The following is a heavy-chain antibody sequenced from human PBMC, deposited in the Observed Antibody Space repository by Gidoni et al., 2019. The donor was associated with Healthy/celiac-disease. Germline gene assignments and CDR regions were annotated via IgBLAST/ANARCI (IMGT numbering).Heavy chain of an antibody. Sequence: DGLEWIGEINHSGSTNYNPSLKSRVTISVDTSKNQFSLKLSSVTAADTAVYYCARGRKDSSSWYRSHPMDFDYWGQGTLVTVSS. CDR2: INHSGST. CDR3: ARGRKDSSSWYRSHPMDFDY. V-gene: IGHV4-34*01. D-gene: IGHD6-13*01. J-gene: IGHJ4*02.